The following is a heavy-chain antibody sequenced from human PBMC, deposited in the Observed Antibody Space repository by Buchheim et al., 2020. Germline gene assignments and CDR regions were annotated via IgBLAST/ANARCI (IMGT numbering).Heavy chain of an antibody. Sequence: EVQLVESGGGLIQPGGSLRLSCGASGFAVSTNYMGWVRQAPRKGLEWVSVIYGAGSTYYADSVKGRFTISRDHSKNSVYLPMNGLRAEDTAVYYCARATAGLDYWGHGTL. CDR1: GFAVSTNY. CDR2: IYGAGST. V-gene: IGHV3-53*01. D-gene: IGHD6-13*01. CDR3: ARATAGLDY. J-gene: IGHJ4*01.